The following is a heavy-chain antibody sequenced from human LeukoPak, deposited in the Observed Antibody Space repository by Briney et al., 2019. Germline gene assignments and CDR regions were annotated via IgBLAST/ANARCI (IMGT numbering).Heavy chain of an antibody. D-gene: IGHD5-24*01. CDR1: GVSISTHY. CDR2: IYHSGTT. Sequence: PSETLSLTCNVSGVSISTHYWSWIRQSPGKGLEWIGFIYHSGTTNYNPSLKSRVTISIDTSKNEFSLKLSSVTAADTAVYYCARHRSGWLQSSFDYWGQGTLVTISS. J-gene: IGHJ4*02. CDR3: ARHRSGWLQSSFDY. V-gene: IGHV4-59*08.